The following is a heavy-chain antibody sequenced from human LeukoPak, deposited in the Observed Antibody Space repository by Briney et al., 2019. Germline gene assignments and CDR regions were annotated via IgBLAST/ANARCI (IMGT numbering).Heavy chain of an antibody. Sequence: GGFLRLSCAASGFTFSSYGMHWVRQAPSKGLEWVAVISYDGSNKYYADSVKGRFTISRDNSKNTLYLQMNSLRAEDTAVYYCAKGWTTVTRAHPGHWGQGTLVTVSS. D-gene: IGHD4-17*01. V-gene: IGHV3-30*18. CDR3: AKGWTTVTRAHPGH. CDR2: ISYDGSNK. CDR1: GFTFSSYG. J-gene: IGHJ1*01.